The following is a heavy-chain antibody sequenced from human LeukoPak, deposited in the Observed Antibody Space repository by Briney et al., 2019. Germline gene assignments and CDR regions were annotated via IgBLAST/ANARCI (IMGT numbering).Heavy chain of an antibody. CDR3: ARGQSYRLGNFWSGYYTAYFDY. V-gene: IGHV4-34*01. Sequence: PSETLSLTCAVYGGSFSGYYWSWSRQPPGKGLEWMGEINHSGSTNYNPSLKRRVTISVDTSKNQFSLKLSSVPAADTAVYYCARGQSYRLGNFWSGYYTAYFDYWGQGTLVTVSS. D-gene: IGHD3-3*01. CDR2: INHSGST. J-gene: IGHJ4*02. CDR1: GGSFSGYY.